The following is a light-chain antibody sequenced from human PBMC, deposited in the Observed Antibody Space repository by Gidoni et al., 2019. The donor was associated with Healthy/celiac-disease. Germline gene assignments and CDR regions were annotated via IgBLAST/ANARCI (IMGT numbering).Light chain of an antibody. V-gene: IGKV3-11*01. CDR2: DAS. CDR1: QSFSSY. CDR3: QQRSNWPPS. Sequence: VLPHPPATLSFSPGERATLSCRASQSFSSYLAWYHQKPGQAPRLLINDASNRATGIPARFSGSGSGTDFTLTISSLEPEDFAVYYCQQRSNWPPSFXQXTRLEIK. J-gene: IGKJ5*01.